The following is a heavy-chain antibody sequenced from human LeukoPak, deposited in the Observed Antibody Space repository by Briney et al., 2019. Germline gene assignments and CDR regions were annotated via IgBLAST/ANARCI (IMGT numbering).Heavy chain of an antibody. D-gene: IGHD4-17*01. CDR3: VRGFYGSETYYFDY. CDR2: MNPNTGNA. Sequence: GASVKVSCKTSGYTFTRHDIHWVRQGPGQGLEWMGWMNPNTGNAGYAQTFQGRVTMTRNTAISTAYMELSGLKSDDTAVFFCVRGFYGSETYYFDYWGQGTLVTVSS. V-gene: IGHV1-8*01. J-gene: IGHJ4*02. CDR1: GYTFTRHD.